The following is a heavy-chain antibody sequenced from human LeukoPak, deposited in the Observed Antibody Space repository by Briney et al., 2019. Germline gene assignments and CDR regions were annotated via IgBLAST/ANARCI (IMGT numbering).Heavy chain of an antibody. V-gene: IGHV5-51*01. CDR2: IYPGDSDT. CDR1: GYSFTTYW. D-gene: IGHD3-22*01. CDR3: ARQFRDSSGYYSYYFDY. J-gene: IGHJ4*02. Sequence: GESLKISCKGSGYSFTTYWIGWVRQMPGRGLEWMGMIYPGDSDTRYSPSFQGQVTISADKSISTAYLQWSSLKASDTAMYYCARQFRDSSGYYSYYFDYWGQGTLVTVSS.